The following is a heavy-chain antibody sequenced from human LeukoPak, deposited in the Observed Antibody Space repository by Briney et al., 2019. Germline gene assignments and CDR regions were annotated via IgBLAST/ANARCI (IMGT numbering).Heavy chain of an antibody. Sequence: SETLSLTCTVSGGSISSYYWSWIRQPPGKGLEWIGYIYYSGSTNYNPSLKSRVTISVDTSKNQFSLKLSSVTAADTAVYYCANTGLRGQLVHWYFDLWGRGTLVTVSS. V-gene: IGHV4-59*08. D-gene: IGHD6-13*01. CDR3: ANTGLRGQLVHWYFDL. CDR1: GGSISSYY. J-gene: IGHJ2*01. CDR2: IYYSGST.